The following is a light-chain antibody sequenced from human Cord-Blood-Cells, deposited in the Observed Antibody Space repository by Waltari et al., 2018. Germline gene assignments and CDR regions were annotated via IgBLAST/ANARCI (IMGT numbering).Light chain of an antibody. V-gene: IGKV3-20*01. CDR3: QQYGSSPLT. CDR2: GAS. CDR1: QSVSSSY. J-gene: IGKJ4*01. Sequence: EIVLTQCPGTLSLSPGDRATLSCRASQSVSSSYLAWYQQKPGQAPRLRTYGASSRATGIPDRFSGSGSGTDFTLTISRLEPEDFAVYYCQQYGSSPLTFGGGTKVEIK.